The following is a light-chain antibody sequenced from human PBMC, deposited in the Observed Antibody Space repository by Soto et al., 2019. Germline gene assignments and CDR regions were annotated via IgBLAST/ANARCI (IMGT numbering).Light chain of an antibody. CDR1: SSDIGAYNY. V-gene: IGLV2-14*01. CDR3: SSYTASGTPV. Sequence: QSVLTQPASVSGSPGQSITISCTGTSSDIGAYNYVSWYQRHPGRVPKLIIYEVTSRPSGGSPRFSGSKSGNTASLTLSGLQPEDEADYFCSSYTASGTPVFGGGTKLTVL. CDR2: EVT. J-gene: IGLJ3*02.